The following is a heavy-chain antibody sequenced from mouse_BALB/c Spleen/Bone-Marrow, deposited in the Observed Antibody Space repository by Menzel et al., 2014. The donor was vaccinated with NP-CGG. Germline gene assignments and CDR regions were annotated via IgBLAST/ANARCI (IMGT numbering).Heavy chain of an antibody. CDR3: AREGITTWFAY. V-gene: IGHV4-1*02. J-gene: IGHJ3*01. CDR2: INPDSSTI. D-gene: IGHD2-4*01. CDR1: GFDFSRYW. Sequence: EVQLVEPGGGLVQPGGSLKLSCAASGFDFSRYWMSWVRQAPGKGLEWIGEINPDSSTINYTPSLKDKFIISRDNAKNTLYLQMSKVRSEDTALYYCAREGITTWFAYWGQGTLVTVSA.